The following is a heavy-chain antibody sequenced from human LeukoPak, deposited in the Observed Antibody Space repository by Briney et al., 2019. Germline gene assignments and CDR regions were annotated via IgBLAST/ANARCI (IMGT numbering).Heavy chain of an antibody. CDR1: GFTFSSYA. J-gene: IGHJ4*02. CDR2: IPYDGSNK. Sequence: QTGRSLRLSCAASGFTFSSYAMHWVRQAPGKGLEWVAVIPYDGSNKYYADSVKGRFTISRDNSKNTLYLQMNSLRAEDTAVYYCARDSWVTYDILTGCIDYWGQGTLVTVSS. D-gene: IGHD3-9*01. CDR3: ARDSWVTYDILTGCIDY. V-gene: IGHV3-30*04.